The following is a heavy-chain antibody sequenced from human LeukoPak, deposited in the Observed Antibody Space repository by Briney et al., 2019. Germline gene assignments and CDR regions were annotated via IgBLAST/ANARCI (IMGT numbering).Heavy chain of an antibody. D-gene: IGHD1-1*01. CDR3: TTENWYVFEH. CDR1: GFPFFSYY. V-gene: IGHV3-7*04. J-gene: IGHJ4*02. CDR2: INQDESVT. Sequence: GGSLRLSCAASGFPFFSYYMTWVRRAPGNGLEWVATINQDESVTDSVDAVKGRFTVSRDNAKNSLYLQMNSLRAEDTAVYYCTTENWYVFEHWGQGTLVSVSS.